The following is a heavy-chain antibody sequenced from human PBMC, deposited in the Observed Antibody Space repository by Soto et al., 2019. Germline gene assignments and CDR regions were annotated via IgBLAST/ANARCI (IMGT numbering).Heavy chain of an antibody. CDR3: ARRNLEYSSPGVRVGAMDV. CDR2: ISAYNGNT. CDR1: GYTFTSYG. J-gene: IGHJ6*04. D-gene: IGHD6-6*01. Sequence: ASVKVSCKASGYTFTSYGISWVRQAPGQGLEWMGWISAYNGNTNYAQKLQGRVTMTTDTSTSTAYMELRSLRSDDTAVYYCARRNLEYSSPGVRVGAMDVWGKGTTVTVSS. V-gene: IGHV1-18*01.